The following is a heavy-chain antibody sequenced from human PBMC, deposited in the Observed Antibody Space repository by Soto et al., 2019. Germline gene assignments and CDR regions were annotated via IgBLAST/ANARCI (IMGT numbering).Heavy chain of an antibody. J-gene: IGHJ4*02. V-gene: IGHV3-74*01. CDR1: GFTFTNYR. Sequence: GGSLRLSCAASGFTFTNYRIHWVRQAPGKGLVWVARINSDGTRINYADSVKGRFTISRDNAKDTVFLQMNSLRDEDSAVYFCARAGDWNYVQDFWGQGTLVTVSS. CDR2: INSDGTRI. D-gene: IGHD1-7*01. CDR3: ARAGDWNYVQDF.